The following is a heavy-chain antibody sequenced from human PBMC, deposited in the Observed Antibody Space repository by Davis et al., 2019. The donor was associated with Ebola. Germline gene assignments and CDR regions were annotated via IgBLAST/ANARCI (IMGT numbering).Heavy chain of an antibody. CDR2: INHSGST. V-gene: IGHV4-34*01. CDR3: ATGRYTTSSRWFDP. Sequence: MPSETLSLTCAVYGGSFSGYYWSWIRQPPGKGLEWIGEINHSGSTNYNPSLKSRVTISVDTSKDQFSLKVTSVTAADTAVYYCATGRYTTSSRWFDPWGQGTLVTVSS. CDR1: GGSFSGYY. J-gene: IGHJ5*02. D-gene: IGHD6-6*01.